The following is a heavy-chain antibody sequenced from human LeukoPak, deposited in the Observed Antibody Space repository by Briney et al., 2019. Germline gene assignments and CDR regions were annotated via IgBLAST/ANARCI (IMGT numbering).Heavy chain of an antibody. Sequence: PGGSLRLSCAASGFTFDDYAMHWVRQVPGKGLEWVSGISWNSGSIGYADSVKGRFTISRDNAKNSLYLQMNSLRAEDMALYYCAKAAGTGLGAFDIWGQGTMVTVYS. CDR3: AKAAGTGLGAFDI. CDR2: ISWNSGSI. D-gene: IGHD6-13*01. J-gene: IGHJ3*02. V-gene: IGHV3-9*03. CDR1: GFTFDDYA.